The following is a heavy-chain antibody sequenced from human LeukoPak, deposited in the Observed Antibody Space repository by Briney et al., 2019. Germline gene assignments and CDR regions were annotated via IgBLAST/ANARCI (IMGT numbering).Heavy chain of an antibody. CDR2: INPNSGGT. CDR1: GYTFTGYY. D-gene: IGHD3-10*01. J-gene: IGHJ5*02. V-gene: IGHV1-2*02. CDR3: AREGLGVGSGSFRSWFDP. Sequence: ASVKVSCKASGYTFTGYYMHWVRQAPGQGLEWMGWINPNSGGTNYAQKFQGRVTMTRDTSISTAYMELSRLRSDDTAVYYCAREGLGVGSGSFRSWFDPWGQGTLVTVSS.